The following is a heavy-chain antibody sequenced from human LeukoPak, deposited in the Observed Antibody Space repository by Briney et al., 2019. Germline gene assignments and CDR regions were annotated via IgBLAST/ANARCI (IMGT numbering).Heavy chain of an antibody. J-gene: IGHJ6*03. CDR3: ARVSVAGHNYYYYMDV. CDR2: DGNNK. CDR1: GFTFSSYG. V-gene: IGHV3-30*02. Sequence: QTGGSLRLSCAASGFTFSSYGMHWVRQAPGKGLEGVAFDGNNKYYADSVKGRFTISRDNAKNSLYLQMNSLRAEDTAVYYCARVSVAGHNYYYYMDVWGKGTTVTVSS. D-gene: IGHD6-19*01.